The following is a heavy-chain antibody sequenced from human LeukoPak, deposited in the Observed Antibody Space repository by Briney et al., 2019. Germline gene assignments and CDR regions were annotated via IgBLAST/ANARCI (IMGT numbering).Heavy chain of an antibody. Sequence: GASVKVSCKASGYTFTSYYMHWVRQAPGQGLEWMGLINPSGGSTSYAQKFQGRVTITRDTSTSTVYMELRSLRSEDTAVYYCARDRDTAMVLDYWGQGTLVTVSS. CDR2: INPSGGST. V-gene: IGHV1-46*03. CDR3: ARDRDTAMVLDY. D-gene: IGHD5-18*01. CDR1: GYTFTSYY. J-gene: IGHJ4*02.